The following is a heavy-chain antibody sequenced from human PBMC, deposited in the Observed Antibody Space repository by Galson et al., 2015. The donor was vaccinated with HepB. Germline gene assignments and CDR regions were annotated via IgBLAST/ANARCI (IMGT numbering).Heavy chain of an antibody. V-gene: IGHV3-30*03. CDR3: ARSRGQLLNYYYYTMDV. Sequence: SLRLSCAASGFPFSRYDVHWVRQAPGKGLQWVAVMSKDGNNKYADSVKGRFTISKDDLKNTLYLTMKSLRAEDTAVYYCARSRGQLLNYYYYTMDVWGQGTTVTVSS. J-gene: IGHJ6*02. D-gene: IGHD3-10*01. CDR1: GFPFSRYD. CDR2: MSKDGNNK.